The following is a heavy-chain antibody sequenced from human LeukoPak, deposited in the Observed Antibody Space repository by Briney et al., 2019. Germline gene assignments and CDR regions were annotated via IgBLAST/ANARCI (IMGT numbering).Heavy chain of an antibody. V-gene: IGHV3-30*04. CDR1: GFTFSSYT. J-gene: IGHJ6*02. CDR3: ASDFWSGYHAVGYYYYGMDV. Sequence: GGSLRLSCAASGFTFSSYTMHWVRQAPGKGLQWVAVMSYDGSNKHYADSVKGRFTISRDNSKNTLYLQGDSLRAEDTAVYYCASDFWSGYHAVGYYYYGMDVWGQGTTVTVSS. CDR2: MSYDGSNK. D-gene: IGHD3-3*01.